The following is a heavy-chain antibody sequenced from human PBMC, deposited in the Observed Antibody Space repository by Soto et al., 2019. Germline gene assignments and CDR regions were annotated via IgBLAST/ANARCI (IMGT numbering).Heavy chain of an antibody. Sequence: ASVKVSCKASGYTFTSYGISWVRQAPGQGLEWMGWISADNGNTNYAHNRQGRFKMTTDKSTSTGSIDLSCLRPDDTALYFCARGGGIAVAEGDYWGQGTLVTVSS. CDR1: GYTFTSYG. V-gene: IGHV1-18*04. CDR2: ISADNGNT. CDR3: ARGGGIAVAEGDY. D-gene: IGHD6-19*01. J-gene: IGHJ4*02.